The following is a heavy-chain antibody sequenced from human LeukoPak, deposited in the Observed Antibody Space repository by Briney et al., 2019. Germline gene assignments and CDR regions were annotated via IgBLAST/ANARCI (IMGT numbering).Heavy chain of an antibody. CDR2: IYYSGST. Sequence: SETLSLTCTVSGGSIRSYYWSWIRQPPGQGLEWIAYIYYSGSTNYNPSLKCRVTISVDTSKNQFSLKVTSVTAADTAIYYCARAAYGSTYLFDSWGQGTLVTVSS. CDR1: GGSIRSYY. J-gene: IGHJ4*02. D-gene: IGHD6-13*01. V-gene: IGHV4-59*01. CDR3: ARAAYGSTYLFDS.